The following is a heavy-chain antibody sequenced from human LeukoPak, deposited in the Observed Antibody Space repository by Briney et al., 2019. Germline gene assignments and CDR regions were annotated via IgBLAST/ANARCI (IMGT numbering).Heavy chain of an antibody. J-gene: IGHJ4*02. CDR3: ARVFYGSGRFDY. D-gene: IGHD3-10*01. CDR2: INHSGST. Sequence: SETLSLTCAVYGGSFSGYYRSWIRQPPGKGLEWIGEINHSGSTNYNPSLKSRVTISVDTSKNQFSLKLGSVTAADTAVYYCARVFYGSGRFDYWGQGTLVTVSS. CDR1: GGSFSGYY. V-gene: IGHV4-34*01.